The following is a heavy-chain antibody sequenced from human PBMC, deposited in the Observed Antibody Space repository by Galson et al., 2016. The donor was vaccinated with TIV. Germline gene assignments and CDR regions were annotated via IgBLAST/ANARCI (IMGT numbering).Heavy chain of an antibody. CDR1: GFTFSTYA. J-gene: IGHJ4*02. Sequence: SLRLSCAASGFTFSTYAMSWVRQAPEKGLEWVSSISGSGGDTYYAVSVKGRFTISRDNSKNTVYLQMNSLIAVDTAFYYCAKNSEWLRWYYFDDWGQGTLVTVSS. CDR3: AKNSEWLRWYYFDD. V-gene: IGHV3-23*01. CDR2: ISGSGGDT. D-gene: IGHD5-12*01.